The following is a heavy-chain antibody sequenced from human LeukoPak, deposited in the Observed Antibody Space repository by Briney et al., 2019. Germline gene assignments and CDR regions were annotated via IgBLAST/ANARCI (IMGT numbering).Heavy chain of an antibody. D-gene: IGHD6-6*01. CDR3: AKGLEYSSSTPLGY. CDR1: GFTFRNYA. V-gene: IGHV3-30*04. J-gene: IGHJ4*02. CDR2: ISFDDINK. Sequence: GRSLRLSCAASGFTFRNYALHWVRQAPGKGLEWVALISFDDINKYYADSVKGRFTISRDNSQNTVYLQMNTLRAEDTAVYYCAKGLEYSSSTPLGYWGQGTLVTVSS.